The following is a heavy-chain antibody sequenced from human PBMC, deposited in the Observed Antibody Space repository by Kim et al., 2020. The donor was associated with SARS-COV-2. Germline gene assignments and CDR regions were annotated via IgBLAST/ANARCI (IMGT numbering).Heavy chain of an antibody. D-gene: IGHD6-19*01. Sequence: ASVKVSCKASGYTFTSYYIHWVRQAPGQGLEWMGIINSSAGSTFYAQKFQGRVTMTRDTSTTTVYMELSSLRSEDTAVYYCARDRAVAGKENNFDYWGQG. J-gene: IGHJ4*02. CDR1: GYTFTSYY. CDR3: ARDRAVAGKENNFDY. CDR2: INSSAGST. V-gene: IGHV1-46*01.